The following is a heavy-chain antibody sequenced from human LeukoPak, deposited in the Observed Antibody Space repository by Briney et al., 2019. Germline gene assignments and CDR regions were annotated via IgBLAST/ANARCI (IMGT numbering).Heavy chain of an antibody. D-gene: IGHD1-26*01. Sequence: GGSLRVSCAASGFTFSNYWMHWVRQAPGKGLVWVSRINTDGTSTSYADSVQGRFTISRDNAKNTLYLQLNSLRAEDTAVYYCARRSPAIGSLYPPGFDPWGPGALVTVSS. J-gene: IGHJ5*02. CDR1: GFTFSNYW. CDR2: INTDGTST. CDR3: ARRSPAIGSLYPPGFDP. V-gene: IGHV3-74*01.